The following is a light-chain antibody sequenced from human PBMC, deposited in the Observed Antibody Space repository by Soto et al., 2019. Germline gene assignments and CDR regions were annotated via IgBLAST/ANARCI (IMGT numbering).Light chain of an antibody. J-gene: IGKJ4*01. V-gene: IGKV3-15*01. CDR2: GAS. CDR3: QQYNNWPPLT. Sequence: DIVMTQSPATLSVSPGERATLSCRASQSFSNNLAWYQQKPGQAPRLLIFGASTRATGIPARFSGSGSGTEFTLTISSLQSEDFAVYYCQQYNNWPPLTFGGGTKVEIK. CDR1: QSFSNN.